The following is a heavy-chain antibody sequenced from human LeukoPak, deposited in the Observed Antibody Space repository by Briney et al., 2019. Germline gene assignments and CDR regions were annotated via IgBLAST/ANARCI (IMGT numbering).Heavy chain of an antibody. CDR2: MNPNSGNT. CDR3: ARGRYCSSTSCYRPYYYGMDV. CDR1: GYTFTSYD. J-gene: IGHJ6*02. Sequence: ASVKVSCKASGYTFTSYDINWVRQATGQGLEWMGWMNPNSGNTGYAQKFQGRVTMTRNTSISTAYMELSSLRSEDMAVYYCARGRYCSSTSCYRPYYYGMDVWGQGTTVTVSS. D-gene: IGHD2-2*01. V-gene: IGHV1-8*01.